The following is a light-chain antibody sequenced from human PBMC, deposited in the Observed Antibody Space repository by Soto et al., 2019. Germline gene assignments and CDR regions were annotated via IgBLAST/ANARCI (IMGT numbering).Light chain of an antibody. CDR2: AAS. CDR1: RGISSW. Sequence: DIQMTQSPSSVSASVGDRVTITCRASRGISSWLAWYQPQPGKAPKLLNYAASRWQSGVPSRFSGSGSGTDCTLTISRLQPEDCSTYYFQQAKRFPLFGGGTKVQ. V-gene: IGKV1-12*01. CDR3: QQAKRFPL. J-gene: IGKJ4*01.